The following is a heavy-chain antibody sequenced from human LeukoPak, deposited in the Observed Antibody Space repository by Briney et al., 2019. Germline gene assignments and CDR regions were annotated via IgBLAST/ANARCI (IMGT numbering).Heavy chain of an antibody. D-gene: IGHD1-26*01. J-gene: IGHJ4*02. CDR2: INPNSGGT. CDR1: GYTFTGYY. V-gene: IGHV1-2*02. CDR3: ARDSGSYDTDNNFDC. Sequence: GASVKVSCKASGYTFTGYYMHWVRQAPGQGLEWMGWINPNSGGTNYAQKFQGRVTMTRDTSISTAYMELSRLRSDDTAVYYCARDSGSYDTDNNFDCWGQGTLVTVSS.